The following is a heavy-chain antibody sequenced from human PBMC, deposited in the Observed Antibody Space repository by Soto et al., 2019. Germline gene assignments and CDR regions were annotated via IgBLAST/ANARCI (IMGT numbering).Heavy chain of an antibody. Sequence: GVSVKVSCKASGYTFTYYAMHWVRRAPGQRLEWMGWINTYNGNTNYAQKLQGRVTMTTDTSTSTAYMELGSLRSDDTAVYYCARDKNWNDPILAIWGQGTMVTVSS. D-gene: IGHD1-1*01. V-gene: IGHV1-18*01. CDR2: INTYNGNT. CDR3: ARDKNWNDPILAI. J-gene: IGHJ3*02. CDR1: GYTFTYYA.